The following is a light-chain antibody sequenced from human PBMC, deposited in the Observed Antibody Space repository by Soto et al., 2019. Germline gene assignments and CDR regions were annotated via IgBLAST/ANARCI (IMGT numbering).Light chain of an antibody. CDR1: QSLTNSF. CDR2: DTS. V-gene: IGKV3-20*01. CDR3: HQYGTSEII. J-gene: IGKJ5*01. Sequence: THSSSTLSACLVDRVTITCRASQSLTNSFIAWYQQRPGQAPRLLIYDTSSRASGIPDRFSGSGSGTDFTLTISMLENEDFAVFYCHQYGTSEIIFGQGTRLEI.